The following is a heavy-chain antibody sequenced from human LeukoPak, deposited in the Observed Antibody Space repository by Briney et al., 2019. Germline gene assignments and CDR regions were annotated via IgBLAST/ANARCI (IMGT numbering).Heavy chain of an antibody. V-gene: IGHV3-23*01. D-gene: IGHD2-15*01. CDR3: ARSLRSPRYCIDDTCYFDY. Sequence: GGSLRLSCAASGFTFSSYAMSWVRQAPGKGLEWVSGISGLGDNTYYVDSVKGRFTISRDNAKNTQYLQINSLRVEDTAVYYCARSLRSPRYCIDDTCYFDYWGQGTLVTVSS. J-gene: IGHJ4*02. CDR1: GFTFSSYA. CDR2: ISGLGDNT.